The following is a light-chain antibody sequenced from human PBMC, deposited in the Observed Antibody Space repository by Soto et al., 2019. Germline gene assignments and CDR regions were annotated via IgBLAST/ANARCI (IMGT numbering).Light chain of an antibody. CDR3: QQYTSYSWT. J-gene: IGKJ1*01. CDR2: DAS. V-gene: IGKV1-5*01. CDR1: QSINSW. Sequence: DIQMTQSPSTLSASVGDRVTITCRASQSINSWLAWYQQKPGKAPQILIYDASTLKSGVPSRFSASGSGTEFTLIISSLQPDDFATYYCQQYTSYSWTFGQVTKVDIK.